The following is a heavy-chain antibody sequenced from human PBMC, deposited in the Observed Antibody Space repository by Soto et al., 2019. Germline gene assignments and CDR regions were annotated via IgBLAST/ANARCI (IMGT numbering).Heavy chain of an antibody. CDR3: AKMKRGYSGYEHYYYGMDV. V-gene: IGHV3-30*18. CDR2: ISYDGSNK. Sequence: GSLRLSCAASGFTFSSYGMHWVRQAPGKGLEWVAVISYDGSNKYYADSVKGRFTISRDNSKNTLYLQMNSLRAEDTAVYYCAKMKRGYSGYEHYYYGMDVWGQGTTVTVSS. J-gene: IGHJ6*02. D-gene: IGHD5-12*01. CDR1: GFTFSSYG.